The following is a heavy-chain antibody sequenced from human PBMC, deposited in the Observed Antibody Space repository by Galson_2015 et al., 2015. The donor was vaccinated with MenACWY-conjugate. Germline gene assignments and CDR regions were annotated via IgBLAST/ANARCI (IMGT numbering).Heavy chain of an antibody. D-gene: IGHD1-26*01. V-gene: IGHV3-9*01. CDR2: ISWNSGSI. CDR1: GFTFDDYA. J-gene: IGHJ6*02. CDR3: AKDMASIVGATTADDYYYYGMDV. Sequence: SLRLSCAASGFTFDDYAMHWVRQAPGKGLEWVSGISWNSGSIGYVDSVKGRFTISRDNAKNSLYLQMNSLRAEDTALYYCAKDMASIVGATTADDYYYYGMDVWGQGTTVTVSS.